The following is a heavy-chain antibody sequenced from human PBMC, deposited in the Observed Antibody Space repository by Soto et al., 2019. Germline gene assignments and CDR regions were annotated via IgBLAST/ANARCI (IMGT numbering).Heavy chain of an antibody. CDR1: GFTFDDYA. Sequence: GGYLRLSCAASGFTFDDYAMHWVRQAPGKGLEWVSGISWNSGSIGYADSVKGRFTISRDNAKNSLYLQMNSLRAEDTALYYCAKELTFTIYGLGMGGLDVWVQGTMVTVSS. CDR3: AKELTFTIYGLGMGGLDV. V-gene: IGHV3-9*01. J-gene: IGHJ6*02. CDR2: ISWNSGSI. D-gene: IGHD3-10*01.